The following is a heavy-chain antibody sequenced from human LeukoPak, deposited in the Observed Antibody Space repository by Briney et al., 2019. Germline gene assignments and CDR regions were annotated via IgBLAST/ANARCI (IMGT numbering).Heavy chain of an antibody. CDR2: IYIGGST. CDR1: GFTVSSNY. CDR3: ARLGFVVPAVIFDY. Sequence: GGSLRLSCAASGFTVSSNYMSWVRQAPGKGLEWVSVIYIGGSTYYADSVKGRFTISRDISKNTLSLQMNSLRAEDTAMYYCARLGFVVPAVIFDYWGQGTLVTVSS. V-gene: IGHV3-53*01. D-gene: IGHD2-2*02. J-gene: IGHJ4*02.